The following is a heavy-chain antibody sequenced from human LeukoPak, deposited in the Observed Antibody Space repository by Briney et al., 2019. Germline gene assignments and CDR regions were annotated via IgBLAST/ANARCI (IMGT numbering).Heavy chain of an antibody. J-gene: IGHJ6*03. V-gene: IGHV4-39*01. CDR2: IYYSGST. D-gene: IGHD6-25*01. CDR1: GGSISSSSYY. Sequence: SETLSLTCTVSGGSISSSSYYWGWIRQPPGKGLEWIGSIYYSGSTYYNPSLKSRVTISVDTSKNQFSLKLSPVTAADTAVYYCARIPRIAASGAHYYMDVWGKGTTVTVSS. CDR3: ARIPRIAASGAHYYMDV.